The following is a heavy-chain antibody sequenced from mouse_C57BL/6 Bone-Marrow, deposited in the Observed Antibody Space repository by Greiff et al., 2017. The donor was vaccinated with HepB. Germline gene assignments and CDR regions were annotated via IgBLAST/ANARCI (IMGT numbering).Heavy chain of an antibody. J-gene: IGHJ1*03. CDR1: GYTFTSYW. CDR2: IHPNSGST. V-gene: IGHV1-64*01. CDR3: ALTTVVATEYFDV. D-gene: IGHD1-1*01. Sequence: QVQLKQPGAELVKPGASVKLSCKASGYTFTSYWMHWVKQRPGQGLEWIGMIHPNSGSTNYNEKFKSKATLTVDKSSSTAYMQLSSLTSEDSAVYYCALTTVVATEYFDVWAQGPRSPSPQ.